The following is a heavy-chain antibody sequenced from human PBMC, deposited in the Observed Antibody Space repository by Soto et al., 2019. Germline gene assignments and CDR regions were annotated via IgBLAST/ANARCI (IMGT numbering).Heavy chain of an antibody. CDR1: GGTFSSYA. CDR3: AREGHCSGGSCYYYGMDV. D-gene: IGHD2-15*01. J-gene: IGHJ6*02. V-gene: IGHV1-69*13. Sequence: ASVKVSCKASGGTFSSYAISWVRQAPGQGLEWMGGIIPIFGTANYAQKFQGRVTITADESTSTAYMELSSLRSEDTAVYYCAREGHCSGGSCYYYGMDVWGQGTTVTVSS. CDR2: IIPIFGTA.